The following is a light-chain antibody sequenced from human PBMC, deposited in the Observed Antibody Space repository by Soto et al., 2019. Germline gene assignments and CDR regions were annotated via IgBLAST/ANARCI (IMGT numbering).Light chain of an antibody. J-gene: IGLJ1*01. CDR1: SGDIGSYNR. Sequence: QSVLPQPASVSGSPGQPITISCTGTSGDIGSYNRVSWYQQHPGKAPKPIIYEVTDRPSGVSNRFSGSKSGNTASLTISGLQAEDEAEYYCSSYTNINTRACVFGTGTKVTV. CDR2: EVT. CDR3: SSYTNINTRACV. V-gene: IGLV2-14*01.